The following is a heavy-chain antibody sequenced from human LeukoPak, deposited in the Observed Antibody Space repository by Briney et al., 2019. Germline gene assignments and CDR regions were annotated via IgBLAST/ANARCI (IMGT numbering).Heavy chain of an antibody. D-gene: IGHD6-13*01. J-gene: IGHJ6*04. CDR3: ALYSSSPYYYAMDV. CDR1: GYTFTSYG. Sequence: ASVKVSCKASGYTFTSYGITWVRQAPGQGLECVGWISAYNGNTNYARNLQGRVTMTTDTSTTTAYMELRSLRSDDTAVYYCALYSSSPYYYAMDVWGKGTTVIVPS. V-gene: IGHV1-18*04. CDR2: ISAYNGNT.